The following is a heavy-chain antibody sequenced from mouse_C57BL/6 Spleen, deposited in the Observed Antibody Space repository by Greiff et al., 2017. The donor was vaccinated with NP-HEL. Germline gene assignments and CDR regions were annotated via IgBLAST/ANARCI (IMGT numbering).Heavy chain of an antibody. CDR1: GFTFSDYY. V-gene: IGHV5-16*01. CDR2: INYDGSST. J-gene: IGHJ2*01. Sequence: EVKVVESEGGLVQPGSSMKLSCTASGFTFSDYYMAWVRQVPEKGLEWVANINYDGSSTYYLDSLKSRFIISRDNAKNILYLQMSSLKSEDTATYYCAREGYDYDGRFLDYWGQGTTLTVSS. CDR3: AREGYDYDGRFLDY. D-gene: IGHD2-4*01.